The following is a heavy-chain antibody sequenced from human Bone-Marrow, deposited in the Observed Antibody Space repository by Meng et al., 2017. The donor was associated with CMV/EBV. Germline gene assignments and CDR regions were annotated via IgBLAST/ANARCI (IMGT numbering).Heavy chain of an antibody. V-gene: IGHV3-33*06. J-gene: IGHJ4*02. CDR3: AKDWDSSGWFDY. Sequence: GESLKISCAASGFTFSSYGMHWVRQAPGKGLEWVAVIWYDGSNKYYADSVMGRFTISRDNSKNTLYLQMNSLRAEDTAVYYCAKDWDSSGWFDYWGQGTLVTVSS. D-gene: IGHD6-19*01. CDR1: GFTFSSYG. CDR2: IWYDGSNK.